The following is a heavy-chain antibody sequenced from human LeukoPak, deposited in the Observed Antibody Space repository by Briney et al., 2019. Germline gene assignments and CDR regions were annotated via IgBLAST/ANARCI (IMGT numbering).Heavy chain of an antibody. CDR1: GFTFSSYE. D-gene: IGHD1-26*01. J-gene: IGHJ4*02. V-gene: IGHV3-48*03. CDR2: ISSSGSTI. Sequence: PGGSLRLSCAAFGFTFSSYEMNWVRQAPGKGLEWVSYISSSGSTIYYADSVKGRFTISRDNAKNSLYLQMNSLRAEDTAVYYCARVSWELRSSFDYWGQGTLVTVSS. CDR3: ARVSWELRSSFDY.